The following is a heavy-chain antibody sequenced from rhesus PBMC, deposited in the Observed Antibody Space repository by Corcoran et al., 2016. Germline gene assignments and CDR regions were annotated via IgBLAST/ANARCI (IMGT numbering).Heavy chain of an antibody. Sequence: EVQLVESGGGLVQPGRSLRLSCTASGFTFNSYDMSWVRKVPGKGLEWVSYVIYSEKTMYYANYVKGRCTSSSDNSKNSLSLQMSRLRAEDTAVYYCTRRGTAGNYRNNYFDHWGQGVLVTVSS. J-gene: IGHJ4*01. D-gene: IGHD4-17*01. CDR3: TRRGTAGNYRNNYFDH. CDR2: VIYSEKTM. V-gene: IGHV3-136*01. CDR1: GFTFNSYD.